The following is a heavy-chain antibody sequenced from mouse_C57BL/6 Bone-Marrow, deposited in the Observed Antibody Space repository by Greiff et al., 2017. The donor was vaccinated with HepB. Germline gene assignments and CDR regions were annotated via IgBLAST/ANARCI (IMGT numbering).Heavy chain of an antibody. J-gene: IGHJ1*03. CDR2: IWSDGST. V-gene: IGHV2-6-1*01. D-gene: IGHD2-4*01. CDR3: ARQGAYDYENWYFDV. CDR1: GFSLTSYG. Sequence: VKLQESGPGLVAPSQSLSITCTVSGFSLTSYGVHWVRQPPGKGLEWLVVIWSDGSTTYNSALKSRLSISKDNSKSQVFLKMNSLQTDDTAMYYCARQGAYDYENWYFDVWGTGTTVTVSS.